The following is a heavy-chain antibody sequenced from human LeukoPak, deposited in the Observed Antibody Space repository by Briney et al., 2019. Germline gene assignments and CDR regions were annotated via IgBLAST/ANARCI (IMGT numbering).Heavy chain of an antibody. Sequence: SETLSLTCTVSGGSINSIYWWSWVGQPPGKGLEWIGEIQHSGNINYNLSLKSRVTISVDTSKNQFSLRLSSVTAADTAVYYCARKTMIVVVNWFDPWGQGTLVTVSS. J-gene: IGHJ5*02. D-gene: IGHD3-22*01. CDR2: IQHSGNI. CDR3: ARKTMIVVVNWFDP. CDR1: GGSINSIYW. V-gene: IGHV4-4*02.